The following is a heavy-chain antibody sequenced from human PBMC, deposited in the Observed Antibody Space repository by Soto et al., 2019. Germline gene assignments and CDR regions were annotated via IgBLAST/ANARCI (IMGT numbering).Heavy chain of an antibody. Sequence: QVQLVQSGAEVKKPGASVKVSCKASGDTFTDYYIHWVRQAPGQGLEWMGTVNPSGGHTTYAQHFLGRRTMTRDTCTSKLYMELTSLTSEDTAIYYCARGGHVVVVTAALDYWGQGPLVTVSS. D-gene: IGHD2-21*02. CDR1: GDTFTDYY. CDR2: VNPSGGHT. V-gene: IGHV1-46*03. CDR3: ARGGHVVVVTAALDY. J-gene: IGHJ4*02.